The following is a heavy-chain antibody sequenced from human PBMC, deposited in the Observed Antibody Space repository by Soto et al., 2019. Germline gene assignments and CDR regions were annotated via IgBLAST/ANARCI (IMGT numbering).Heavy chain of an antibody. J-gene: IGHJ6*02. CDR1: GGSISSSNW. V-gene: IGHV4-4*02. D-gene: IGHD3-10*01. Sequence: SETLSLTCAVSGGSISSSNWWSWVRQPPGKGLEWIGEIYHSGSTNYNPSLKSRVTISVDKSKNQFSLKMSSVTAAETAVDYCARGSRVRGVIIWDYYYYGMDVWGQGTTVTVSS. CDR2: IYHSGST. CDR3: ARGSRVRGVIIWDYYYYGMDV.